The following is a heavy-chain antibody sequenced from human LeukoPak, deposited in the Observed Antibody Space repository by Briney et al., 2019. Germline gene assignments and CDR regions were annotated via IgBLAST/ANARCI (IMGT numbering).Heavy chain of an antibody. CDR2: IKQDGSEK. V-gene: IGHV3-7*04. CDR3: ARATIGADSYYYYMDV. CDR1: GFTFSSYW. D-gene: IGHD3-9*01. J-gene: IGHJ6*03. Sequence: PGGSLRLSCAASGFTFSSYWMSWVRQAPGKGLEWVANIKQDGSEKFYVDSVKGRFTISRDNAKNSLYLQMNTLRAEDTAVYYCARATIGADSYYYYMDVWGKGTTVTVSS.